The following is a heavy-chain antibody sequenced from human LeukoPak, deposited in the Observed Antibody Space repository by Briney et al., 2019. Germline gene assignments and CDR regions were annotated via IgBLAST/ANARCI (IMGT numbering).Heavy chain of an antibody. CDR1: GYTFTGYY. Sequence: GASVKVSCKASGYTFTGYYMHWVRQAPGQGLEWMGWINPNSGGTNYAQKFQGRVTMTRDTSISTAYMELSRLRSDDTAVYYCARETVPAATTYYDFWSGYFYYYYGMDVWGQGTTVTVSS. D-gene: IGHD3-3*01. J-gene: IGHJ6*02. CDR3: ARETVPAATTYYDFWSGYFYYYYGMDV. CDR2: INPNSGGT. V-gene: IGHV1-2*02.